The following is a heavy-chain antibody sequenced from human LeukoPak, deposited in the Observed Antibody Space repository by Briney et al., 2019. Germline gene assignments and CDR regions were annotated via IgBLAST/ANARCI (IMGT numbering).Heavy chain of an antibody. CDR3: ARVPDFIARPCDS. Sequence: SETLSLTCAVYGGSFSGNYWTLIRQTPGRGLEWIGESSPTGDITGYNPSLKGRATISDDSSKNQFSLKLTSVTAADTGVYYCARVPDFIARPCDSWGPGTLVTVSS. V-gene: IGHV4-34*01. CDR1: GGSFSGNY. J-gene: IGHJ4*02. D-gene: IGHD2-21*01. CDR2: SSPTGDIT.